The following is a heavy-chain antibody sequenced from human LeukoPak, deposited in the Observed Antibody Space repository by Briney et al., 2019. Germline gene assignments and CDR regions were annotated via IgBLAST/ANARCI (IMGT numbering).Heavy chain of an antibody. V-gene: IGHV3-74*01. J-gene: IGHJ4*02. CDR1: GFTFSSYW. CDR3: ARASGSGYSLFDY. Sequence: GGSLRLSCAASGFTFSSYWMHWVRQAPGKGLVWVSRINSDGSTTSYADSVKGRFTISRDNAKNTMYLQMNSLRAEDTAVYYCARASGSGYSLFDYWGQGTLVTVSS. CDR2: INSDGSTT. D-gene: IGHD3-22*01.